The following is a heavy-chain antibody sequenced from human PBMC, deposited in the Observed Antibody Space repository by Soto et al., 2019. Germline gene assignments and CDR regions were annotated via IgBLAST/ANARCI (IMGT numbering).Heavy chain of an antibody. Sequence: GASMKVSCKASGGTLSSYAISWGRQGPGQGLEWMGGIIPIFGTANYAQKFQGRVTITADESTSTAYMELSSLRSEDTAVYYCAAWPGTGATLRYGMDVWGQGTTVTVSS. CDR1: GGTLSSYA. CDR3: AAWPGTGATLRYGMDV. J-gene: IGHJ6*02. CDR2: IIPIFGTA. V-gene: IGHV1-69*13. D-gene: IGHD1-26*01.